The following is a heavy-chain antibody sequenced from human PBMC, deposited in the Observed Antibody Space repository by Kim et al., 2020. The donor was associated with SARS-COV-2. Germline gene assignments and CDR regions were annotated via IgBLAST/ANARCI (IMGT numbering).Heavy chain of an antibody. V-gene: IGHV3-7*03. CDR1: GFTFSSYW. D-gene: IGHD6-13*01. Sequence: GGSLRLSCAASGFTFSSYWMSWVRQAPGKGLEWVANIKQDGSEKYYVDSVKGRFTISRDNAKNSQYLQMNSLRAEDTAVYYCARDLFGRRYSSSWYGPSYYYGMDVWGQGTTVTVSS. J-gene: IGHJ6*02. CDR3: ARDLFGRRYSSSWYGPSYYYGMDV. CDR2: IKQDGSEK.